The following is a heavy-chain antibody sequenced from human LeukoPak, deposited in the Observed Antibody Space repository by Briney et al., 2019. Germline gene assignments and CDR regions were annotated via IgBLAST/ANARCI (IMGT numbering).Heavy chain of an antibody. Sequence: PSETLSLTCTVSGGSISSSSYYWGWIRQPPGKGLEWIGSIYYSGSTYYNPSLKSRVTISVDTSKDQFSLKLSSVTAADTAVYYCARDMSYAFDIWGQGTMVTVSS. J-gene: IGHJ3*02. CDR3: ARDMSYAFDI. V-gene: IGHV4-39*07. CDR1: GGSISSSSYY. D-gene: IGHD3-10*01. CDR2: IYYSGST.